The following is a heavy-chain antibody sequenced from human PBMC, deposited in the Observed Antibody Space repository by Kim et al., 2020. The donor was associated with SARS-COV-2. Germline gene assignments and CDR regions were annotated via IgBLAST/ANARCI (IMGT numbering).Heavy chain of an antibody. CDR1: GFTFSGSA. J-gene: IGHJ4*02. D-gene: IGHD2-2*01. CDR2: IRSKANGYAT. Sequence: GGSLRLSCAASGFTFSGSAMHWVRQASGKGLEWVGRIRSKANGYATAYAASVKGRFTISRDDSKNTAYLQMNSLKTEDTAVYYCTSNPVPATAIVYWGQGTLVTVSS. V-gene: IGHV3-73*01. CDR3: TSNPVPATAIVY.